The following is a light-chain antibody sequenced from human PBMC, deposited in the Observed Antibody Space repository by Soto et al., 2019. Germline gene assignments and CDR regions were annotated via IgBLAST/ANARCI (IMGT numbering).Light chain of an antibody. Sequence: DIVLTQSPCTLSLSPGDRATISCRASQSVSSSYLAWYQQKPGQAPRLLIYGASSRATVIPYRFSGSGSGTDFTLTISRLEPEDFAVYSCQQYCSSPYTVGQGTKLESK. CDR3: QQYCSSPYT. V-gene: IGKV3-20*01. CDR1: QSVSSSY. CDR2: GAS. J-gene: IGKJ2*01.